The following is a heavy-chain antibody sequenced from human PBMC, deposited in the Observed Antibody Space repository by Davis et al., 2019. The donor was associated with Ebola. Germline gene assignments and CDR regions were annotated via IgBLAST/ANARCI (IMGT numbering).Heavy chain of an antibody. J-gene: IGHJ6*02. CDR1: GVSFSGYY. Sequence: MPSDTLSLTCAVYGVSFSGYYWNWIRQPPGKGLEWIGAINHSGRTNYNPSLKSRVTMSVDTSKNQFSLRVRSVTAADTAVYYCARGGGYGGYGMDVWGQGTTVTVSS. V-gene: IGHV4-34*01. CDR2: INHSGRT. CDR3: ARGGGYGGYGMDV. D-gene: IGHD6-25*01.